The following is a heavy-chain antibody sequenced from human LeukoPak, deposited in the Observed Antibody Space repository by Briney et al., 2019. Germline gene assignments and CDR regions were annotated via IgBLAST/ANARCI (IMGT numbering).Heavy chain of an antibody. Sequence: ASVKVSCKASGYTFNSYGISWVRQAPGQGHEWMGWISAYNGNTNYAQKLQGRVTMTTDTSTSTAYMELRSLRSDDTAVYYCARGSPLDYDFWSGYYWALFDYWGQGTLVTVSS. V-gene: IGHV1-18*01. D-gene: IGHD3-3*01. CDR2: ISAYNGNT. CDR3: ARGSPLDYDFWSGYYWALFDY. J-gene: IGHJ4*02. CDR1: GYTFNSYG.